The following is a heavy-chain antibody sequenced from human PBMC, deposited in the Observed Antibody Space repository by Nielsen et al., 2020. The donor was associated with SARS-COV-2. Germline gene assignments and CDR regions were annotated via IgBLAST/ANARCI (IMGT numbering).Heavy chain of an antibody. CDR1: GVAVNDVY. D-gene: IGHD3-10*01. V-gene: IGHV3-30-3*01. J-gene: IGHJ6*02. Sequence: GESLKISCAASGVAVNDVYMSWVRQAPGRGLEWVAVITYDGSNKYYAESVKGRFTVSRDNSKNTLFLQMNSLKPEDSAVYYCARDPGYYLGSGTYYYYNMDVWGQGATVTVSS. CDR3: ARDPGYYLGSGTYYYYNMDV. CDR2: ITYDGSNK.